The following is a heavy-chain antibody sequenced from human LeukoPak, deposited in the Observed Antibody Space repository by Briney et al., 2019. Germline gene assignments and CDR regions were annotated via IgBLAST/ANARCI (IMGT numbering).Heavy chain of an antibody. J-gene: IGHJ6*03. CDR2: IHYTGTT. CDR1: GGSFSGYY. Sequence: SETLSLTCAVYGGSFSGYYRSWIRQPPGKGLEWIGSIHYTGTTFYNPSLKSRVTISVDTSKNQFSLKLSSVTAADTAVYYCARTGGTFYFYYYMDVWGKGTTVTVSS. V-gene: IGHV4-34*01. CDR3: ARTGGTFYFYYYMDV.